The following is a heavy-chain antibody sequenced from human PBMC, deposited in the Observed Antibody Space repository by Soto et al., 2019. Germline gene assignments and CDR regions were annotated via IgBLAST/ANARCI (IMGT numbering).Heavy chain of an antibody. Sequence: QVQLVQSGAEVKKPGASVKVSCKASGYTFTSYGISWVRQAPGQGLEWMGWISAYNGNTNYAQKLQGRVTMTTGTSTSTAYMELRSLGSDDTAVYYCASTCISYCDFWSGYSFDYWGQGTLVTVSS. CDR2: ISAYNGNT. V-gene: IGHV1-18*01. CDR1: GYTFTSYG. D-gene: IGHD3-3*01. J-gene: IGHJ4*02. CDR3: ASTCISYCDFWSGYSFDY.